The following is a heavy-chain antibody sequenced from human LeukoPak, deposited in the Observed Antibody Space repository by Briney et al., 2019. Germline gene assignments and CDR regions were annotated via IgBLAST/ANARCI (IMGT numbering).Heavy chain of an antibody. CDR3: TRLDYGDFRSDL. V-gene: IGHV3-73*01. J-gene: IGHJ2*01. D-gene: IGHD4-17*01. CDR1: GFTFSGSA. CDR2: IKSKANNYAT. Sequence: PGGSLRLSCAASGFTFSGSAMHWVRQASGKGLEWVGCIKSKANNYATAYAASVKGRFTISRDDSKNTAYLQMNSLKTGDTAVYYCTRLDYGDFRSDLWGRGTLVTVSS.